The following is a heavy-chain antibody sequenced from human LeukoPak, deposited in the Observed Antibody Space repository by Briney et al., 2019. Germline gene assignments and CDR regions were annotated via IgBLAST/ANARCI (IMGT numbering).Heavy chain of an antibody. V-gene: IGHV1-24*01. J-gene: IGHJ3*02. D-gene: IGHD4-23*01. CDR2: FDPEDGET. CDR1: GYTLTELS. Sequence: ASVKVSCKVSGYTLTELSMHWVRQAPGKGLEWMGGFDPEDGETIYAQKFQGRVTMTEDTSTDTAYMELSSLRSEGTAVYYCAGPMTTVETHGAFDIWGQGTMVTVSS. CDR3: AGPMTTVETHGAFDI.